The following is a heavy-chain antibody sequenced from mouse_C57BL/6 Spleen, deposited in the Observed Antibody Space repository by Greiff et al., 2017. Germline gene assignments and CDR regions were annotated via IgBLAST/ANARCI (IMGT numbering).Heavy chain of an antibody. CDR2: INPGSGGT. CDR3: ARWKYGYEFDY. J-gene: IGHJ2*01. V-gene: IGHV1-54*01. Sequence: VQRVESGAELVRPGTSVKVSCKASGYAFTNYLIEWVKQRPGQGLEWIGVINPGSGGTNYNEKVKGKATLTADKSSSTAYMQLSSLTSEDSAVYVCARWKYGYEFDYWGQGTTLTVSS. D-gene: IGHD2-2*01. CDR1: GYAFTNYL.